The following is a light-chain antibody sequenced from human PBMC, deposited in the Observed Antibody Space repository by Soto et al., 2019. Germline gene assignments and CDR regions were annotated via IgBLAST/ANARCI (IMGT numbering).Light chain of an antibody. CDR2: DTN. J-gene: IGLJ2*01. V-gene: IGLV1-51*01. CDR3: GTWDSSLSAVV. CDR1: SSNIGNNY. Sequence: QSVLTQPPSVSAAPGQKVTISCSGSSSNIGNNYVYWYQLIPGTAPKLLIYDTNKRPSGIPDRFSGSKSGTSATLGITGLQTGDEADYYCGTWDSSLSAVVFGGGTKLTVL.